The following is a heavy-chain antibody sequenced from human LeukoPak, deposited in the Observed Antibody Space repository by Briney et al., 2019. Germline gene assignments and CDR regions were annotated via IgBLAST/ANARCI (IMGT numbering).Heavy chain of an antibody. Sequence: ASVKVSCKASGGTFSSYAISWVRHAPGQGLEWMGGIIPIFGTANYAQKFQGRVTITADESTSTAYMELSSLRSEDTAVYYCARWDDYSNPRWGQGTLVTVSS. V-gene: IGHV1-69*13. CDR1: GGTFSSYA. CDR3: ARWDDYSNPR. CDR2: IIPIFGTA. J-gene: IGHJ4*02. D-gene: IGHD4-11*01.